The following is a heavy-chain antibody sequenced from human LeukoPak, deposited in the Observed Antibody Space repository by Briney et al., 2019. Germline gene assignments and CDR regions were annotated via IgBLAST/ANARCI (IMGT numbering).Heavy chain of an antibody. CDR2: ISGSGGST. CDR3: ASPEYSSSSGMDV. D-gene: IGHD6-6*01. V-gene: IGHV3-23*01. Sequence: GGSLRLSCAASGFTFSSYAMSWVRQAPGEGREWVSAISGSGGSTYYADSVKGRFTISRDNSKNTLYLQMNSLRAEDTAVYYCASPEYSSSSGMDVWGQGTTVTVSS. CDR1: GFTFSSYA. J-gene: IGHJ6*02.